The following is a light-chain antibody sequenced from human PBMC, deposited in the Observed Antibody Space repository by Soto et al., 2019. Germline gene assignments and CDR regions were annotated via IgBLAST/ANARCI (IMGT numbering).Light chain of an antibody. CDR3: QSYDSSLSGVV. Sequence: QSVLTQPPSGSGAPGQRVTISCTGSSSNIGAGCDVHWYQQLPGTAPKLLIYGNSNRPSGVPDRFSGSKSGTSASLAITGLQAEDEADYYGQSYDSSLSGVVFGGGTKLTVL. CDR1: SSNIGAGCD. J-gene: IGLJ2*01. CDR2: GNS. V-gene: IGLV1-40*01.